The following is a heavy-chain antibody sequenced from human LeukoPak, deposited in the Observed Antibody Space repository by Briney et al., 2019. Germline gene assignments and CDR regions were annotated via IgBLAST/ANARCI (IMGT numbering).Heavy chain of an antibody. CDR3: ARDGVLLWFGELPTETYYYGMDV. J-gene: IGHJ6*02. CDR1: GYTFTSYY. Sequence: ASVNLSCTASGYTFTSYYMHWVRQAPGQGLEWMGWINPNSGGTNYAQKFQGRVTMTRDTSISTAYMELSRLRSDDTAVYYCARDGVLLWFGELPTETYYYGMDVWGQGTTVTVSS. V-gene: IGHV1-2*02. D-gene: IGHD3-10*01. CDR2: INPNSGGT.